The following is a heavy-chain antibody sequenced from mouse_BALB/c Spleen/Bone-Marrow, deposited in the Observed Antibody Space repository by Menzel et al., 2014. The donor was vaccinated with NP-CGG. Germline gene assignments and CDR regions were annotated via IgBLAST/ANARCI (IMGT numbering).Heavy chain of an antibody. V-gene: IGHV1S137*01. CDR3: ARESIYYYGSTLDY. Sequence: VQLQQSGAELVRPGVSVKISCKGSGYTFTDYAMHWVKQSHAKSLEWIGVISTYYGDASYNQKFKGKATMTVDKSSSIAYMELARLTSEDSAIYYCARESIYYYGSTLDYWGQGTTLTVSS. CDR2: ISTYYGDA. J-gene: IGHJ2*01. D-gene: IGHD1-1*01. CDR1: GYTFTDYA.